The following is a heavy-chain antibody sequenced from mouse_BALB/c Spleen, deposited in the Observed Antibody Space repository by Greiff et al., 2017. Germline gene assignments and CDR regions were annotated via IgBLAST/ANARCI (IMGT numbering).Heavy chain of an antibody. J-gene: IGHJ3*01. Sequence: VQLKESGTVLARPGASVKMSCKASGYTFTSYWMHWVKQRPGQGLEWIGAIYPGNSDTSYNQKFKGKAKLTAVTSTSTAYMELSSLTNEDSAVYYCTRPLYYDYDEGFAYWGQGTLVTVSA. V-gene: IGHV1-5*01. CDR3: TRPLYYDYDEGFAY. CDR2: IYPGNSDT. D-gene: IGHD2-4*01. CDR1: GYTFTSYW.